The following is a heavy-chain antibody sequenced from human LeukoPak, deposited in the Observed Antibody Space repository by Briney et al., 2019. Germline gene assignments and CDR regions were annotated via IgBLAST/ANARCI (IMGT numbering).Heavy chain of an antibody. CDR1: GGSISSSNW. V-gene: IGHV4-4*02. Sequence: SGTLSLTCAVSGGSISSSNWWSWVRQPPGKGLEWIGYIYYSGSTNYNPSLKSRVTISVDTSKNQFSLKLSSVTAADTAVYYCARVPSGYSYGADAFDIWGQGTMVTVSS. D-gene: IGHD5-18*01. CDR2: IYYSGST. J-gene: IGHJ3*02. CDR3: ARVPSGYSYGADAFDI.